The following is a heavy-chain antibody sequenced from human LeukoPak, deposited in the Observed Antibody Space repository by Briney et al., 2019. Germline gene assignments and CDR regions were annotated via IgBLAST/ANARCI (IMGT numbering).Heavy chain of an antibody. CDR1: GGPVSLYY. J-gene: IGHJ3*02. CDR2: IYTNGRT. V-gene: IGHV4-4*07. D-gene: IGHD6-13*01. Sequence: SETLSLTCTVSGGPVSLYYWSWVRQPAGKGLEWIGRIYTNGRTHYNPSLTRRVTMSTDTSKNQFSLKLNSVTAADTAMYYCARDGGPSRQQLVEDAFDIWGQGTMVTVSP. CDR3: ARDGGPSRQQLVEDAFDI.